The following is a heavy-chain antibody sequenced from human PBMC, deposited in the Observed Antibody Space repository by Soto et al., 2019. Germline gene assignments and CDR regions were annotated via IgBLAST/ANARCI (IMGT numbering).Heavy chain of an antibody. CDR3: ARDEMGVFTGARTWQYYNGMDV. D-gene: IGHD3-10*01. CDR2: IIPIFGTA. J-gene: IGHJ6*02. Sequence: QVQLVQSGAEVKKPGSSVKVSCKSSGGTFSTYAISWVRQAPGQGLEWMGGIIPIFGTANYAQKFQGRVTITADDCTTTAYMEVIRLRSEDTAVYYCARDEMGVFTGARTWQYYNGMDVWGQGTTVTVSS. V-gene: IGHV1-69*12. CDR1: GGTFSTYA.